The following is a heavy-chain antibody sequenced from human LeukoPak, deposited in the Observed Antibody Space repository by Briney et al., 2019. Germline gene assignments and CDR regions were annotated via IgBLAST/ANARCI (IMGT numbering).Heavy chain of an antibody. CDR1: GFTFSSYA. Sequence: GGSLRLSCAASGFTFSSYAMSWVRQAPGKGLKWVSAISGSGGSTYYADSVKGRFTISRDNSKNTLYLQMNSLRAEDTAVYYCAKDKEGYCTNGVCLYNWFDPWGQGTLVTVSS. CDR2: ISGSGGST. V-gene: IGHV3-23*01. CDR3: AKDKEGYCTNGVCLYNWFDP. D-gene: IGHD2-8*01. J-gene: IGHJ5*02.